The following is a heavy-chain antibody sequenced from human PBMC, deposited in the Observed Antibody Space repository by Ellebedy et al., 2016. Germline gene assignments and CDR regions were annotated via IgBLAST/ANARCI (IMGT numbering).Heavy chain of an antibody. CDR2: VRIGGDT. D-gene: IGHD6-19*01. J-gene: IGHJ4*02. Sequence: GGSLRLSCAASGFTSSNSAMTWVRQAPGKGLEWVSSVRIGGDTFYADSVKGRFTISRDNSASTLYLQMNSLRVEDTAVYYCATANGYGTGWFGRNDYWGQGTLVTVSS. V-gene: IGHV3-23*01. CDR1: GFTSSNSA. CDR3: ATANGYGTGWFGRNDY.